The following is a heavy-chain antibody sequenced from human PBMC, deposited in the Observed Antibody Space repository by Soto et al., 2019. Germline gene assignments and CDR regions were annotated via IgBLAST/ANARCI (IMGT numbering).Heavy chain of an antibody. CDR1: GGSISSGDYY. Sequence: PSETLSLTCTVSGGSISSGDYYWSWIRQPPGKGLEWIGYIYYSGSTYYNPSLKSRVTISVDTSKNQFSLKLSSVTAADTAVYYCARTRGYSGYDYSPWFDPWGQGTLVTVSS. V-gene: IGHV4-30-4*01. CDR2: IYYSGST. CDR3: ARTRGYSGYDYSPWFDP. D-gene: IGHD5-12*01. J-gene: IGHJ5*02.